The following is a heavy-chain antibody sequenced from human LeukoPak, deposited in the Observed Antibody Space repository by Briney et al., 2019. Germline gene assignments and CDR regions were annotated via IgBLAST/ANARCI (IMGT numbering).Heavy chain of an antibody. CDR1: GFTFSSYS. V-gene: IGHV3-48*01. D-gene: IGHD1-14*01. Sequence: GGSLRLSCAASGFTFSSYSMNWVRQAPGKGLEWVSYISSSSSTIYYADSVKGRFTISRDNAKNSLYLQMNSLRAEDTAVYYCARPNEPKDTYYFDYWGQETLVTVSS. CDR3: ARPNEPKDTYYFDY. CDR2: ISSSSSTI. J-gene: IGHJ4*02.